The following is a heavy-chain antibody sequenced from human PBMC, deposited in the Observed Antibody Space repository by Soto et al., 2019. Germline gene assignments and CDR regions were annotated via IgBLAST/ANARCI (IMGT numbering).Heavy chain of an antibody. D-gene: IGHD4-17*01. CDR2: INAGNGNT. CDR1: GGTFSSYA. V-gene: IGHV1-3*01. J-gene: IGHJ2*01. CDR3: ARVGTTVTTYWYFDL. Sequence: ASVKVSCKASGGTFSSYAISWVRQAPGQGLEWMGWINAGNGNTKCSQKFQGRVTITRDTSATTAYMELSSLRSEDTAVYYCARVGTTVTTYWYFDLWGRGTLVTVS.